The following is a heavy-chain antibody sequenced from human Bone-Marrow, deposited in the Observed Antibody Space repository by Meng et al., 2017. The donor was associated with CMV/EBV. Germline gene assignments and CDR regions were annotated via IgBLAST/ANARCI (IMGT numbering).Heavy chain of an antibody. J-gene: IGHJ6*02. CDR1: GITFSSYG. Sequence: SLKISWAASGITFSSYGMHWVRQAPGKGLEWGAVIWYDGSTKYYADYVKGRFTISRDNSKNTLYLQMNSRRAEDTAVYYCARGRGYYGSGSYWTYYYYGMDVWGQGTTVTVSS. CDR3: ARGRGYYGSGSYWTYYYYGMDV. D-gene: IGHD3-10*01. CDR2: IWYDGSTK. V-gene: IGHV3-33*01.